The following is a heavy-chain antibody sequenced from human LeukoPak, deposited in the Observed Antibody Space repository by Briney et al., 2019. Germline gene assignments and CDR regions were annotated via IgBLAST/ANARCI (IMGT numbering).Heavy chain of an antibody. D-gene: IGHD3-10*01. CDR1: GYTFTGYY. CDR2: INPNSGGT. CDR3: ARDRVTMVRGVTQGAFDI. Sequence: ASVKVSCKASGYTFTGYYMHWVRQAPGQGLEWMGWINPNSGGTNYAQKFQGRVTMTRDTSISTAYMELSSLRSEDMAVYYCARDRVTMVRGVTQGAFDIWGQGTMVTVSS. J-gene: IGHJ3*02. V-gene: IGHV1-2*02.